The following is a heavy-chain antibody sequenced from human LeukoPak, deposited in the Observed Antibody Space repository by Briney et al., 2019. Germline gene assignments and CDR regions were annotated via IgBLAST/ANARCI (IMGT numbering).Heavy chain of an antibody. CDR2: INLDGST. J-gene: IGHJ6*02. CDR1: GFNVKTNF. CDR3: VRCSTGIYYAMDV. V-gene: IGHV3-66*01. D-gene: IGHD3-10*02. Sequence: PGGSLRLSCEASGFNVKTNFMFWVRQAPGKGLGWVAFINLDGSTLYADSVRGRFTISRDISKNTLYLQMNTLRVEDAAVYFCVRCSTGIYYAMDVWGQGTTVIVSS.